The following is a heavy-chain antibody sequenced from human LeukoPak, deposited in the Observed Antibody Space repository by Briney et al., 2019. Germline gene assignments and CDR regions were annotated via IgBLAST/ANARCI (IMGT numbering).Heavy chain of an antibody. CDR2: IRYDGSNK. CDR1: GFTFSSYG. D-gene: IGHD5-12*01. J-gene: IGHJ5*02. CDR3: AKDLEVVATIFPWFDP. Sequence: PGGSLRLSCAASGFTFSSYGMHWVRQAPGKGLEWVAFIRYDGSNKYYADSVKGRFTISRDNSKNTLYLQMNSLRAEDTAVYYCAKDLEVVATIFPWFDPWGQGTLVTVSS. V-gene: IGHV3-30*02.